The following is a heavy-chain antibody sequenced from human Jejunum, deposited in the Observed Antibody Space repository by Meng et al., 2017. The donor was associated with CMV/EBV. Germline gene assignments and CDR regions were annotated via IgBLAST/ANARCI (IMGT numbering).Heavy chain of an antibody. J-gene: IGHJ3*01. CDR3: ARDAIPGDPNAFDV. D-gene: IGHD2-21*01. CDR1: GFTFSAFT. CDR2: ISHSGNLV. Sequence: SGFTFSAFTMNCVRQAPGKGLEWVSSISHSGNLVFYADSLKGRFTISRDNAKNSLYLQMHSLRADDTAVYYCARDAIPGDPNAFDVWGQGTVVTVSS. V-gene: IGHV3-21*01.